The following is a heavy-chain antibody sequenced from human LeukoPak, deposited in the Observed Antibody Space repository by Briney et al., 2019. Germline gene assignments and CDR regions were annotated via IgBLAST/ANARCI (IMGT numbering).Heavy chain of an antibody. Sequence: ASVKVSCKASGYTFTSYGISWVRQAPGQGLEWMGWISAYNGNTNYAQKLQGRVTMTTDTSTSTAYMEPRSLRSDDTAVYYCARWAGRLISSSWLEYWGQGTLVTVSS. CDR2: ISAYNGNT. D-gene: IGHD6-13*01. V-gene: IGHV1-18*01. CDR3: ARWAGRLISSSWLEY. J-gene: IGHJ4*02. CDR1: GYTFTSYG.